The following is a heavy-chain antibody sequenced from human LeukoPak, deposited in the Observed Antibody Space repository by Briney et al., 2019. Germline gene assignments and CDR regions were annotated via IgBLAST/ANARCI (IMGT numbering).Heavy chain of an antibody. J-gene: IGHJ3*01. V-gene: IGHV4-4*07. Sequence: SSETLSLTCTASGGSMSTYCWSWIRQSAGKGLEWIGRIYTSGSSDYNPSLQSRLTMSADTSKSQLSLKLSSVTAADTAVYYCARDKSTSTTNLERFDVWGQGAMVTVSS. D-gene: IGHD2-2*01. CDR2: IYTSGSS. CDR3: ARDKSTSTTNLERFDV. CDR1: GGSMSTYC.